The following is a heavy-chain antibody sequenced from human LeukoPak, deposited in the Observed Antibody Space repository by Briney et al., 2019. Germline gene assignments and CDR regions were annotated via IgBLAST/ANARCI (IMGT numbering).Heavy chain of an antibody. Sequence: ASVKVSCKASGYTFTSYYMHWVRQAPGQGLEWMGIINPSGGSTSYAQKFQGRVTMTRDTSTSTVYMELSSLRSEDTAVYYCARDKGIAAAGTMGLYDYWGQGTLVTVSS. CDR2: INPSGGST. CDR3: ARDKGIAAAGTMGLYDY. V-gene: IGHV1-46*01. D-gene: IGHD6-13*01. CDR1: GYTFTSYY. J-gene: IGHJ4*02.